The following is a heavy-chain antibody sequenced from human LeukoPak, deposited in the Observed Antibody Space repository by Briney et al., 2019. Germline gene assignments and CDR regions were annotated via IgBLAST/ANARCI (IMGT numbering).Heavy chain of an antibody. CDR1: GFTFSSYA. CDR3: ARAGLGYYDSSGYYDYFDY. CDR2: ISYDGSNK. Sequence: GGSLRLSCAASGFTFSSYAMSWVRQAPGKGLEWVAVISYDGSNKYYADSVKGRFTISRDNSKNTLYLQMNSLRAEDTAVYYCARAGLGYYDSSGYYDYFDYWGQGTLVTVSS. D-gene: IGHD3-22*01. J-gene: IGHJ4*02. V-gene: IGHV3-30*03.